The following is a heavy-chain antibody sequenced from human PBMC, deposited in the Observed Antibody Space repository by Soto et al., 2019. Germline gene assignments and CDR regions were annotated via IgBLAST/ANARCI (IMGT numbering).Heavy chain of an antibody. D-gene: IGHD3-22*01. J-gene: IGHJ4*02. CDR2: IYHSGST. CDR1: GGSISSGGYS. V-gene: IGHV4-30-2*01. Sequence: SETLSLTCAVSGGSISSGGYSWSWIRQPPGKGLEWIGYIYHSGSTYYNPSLKSRVTISVDRSKNQFSLKLSSATAADTAVYYCARTPGDSSGYYYLDYWGQGTLVTVSS. CDR3: ARTPGDSSGYYYLDY.